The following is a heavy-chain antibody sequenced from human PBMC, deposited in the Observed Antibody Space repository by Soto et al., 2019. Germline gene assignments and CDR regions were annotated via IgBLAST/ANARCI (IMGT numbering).Heavy chain of an antibody. CDR1: GFTFSSSA. J-gene: IGHJ4*02. CDR2: ISYDGSNK. CDR3: ARPPPNPD. V-gene: IGHV3-30-3*01. Sequence: QVQLVESGGGVVQPGRSLRLSCAASGFTFSSSAMHWLRQAPGKGLEWLAVISYDGSNKFYADSVKGRFTMSRDNSKNTLYLQINTLRDEDTAVYYCARPPPNPDWGQGTLVTVSS.